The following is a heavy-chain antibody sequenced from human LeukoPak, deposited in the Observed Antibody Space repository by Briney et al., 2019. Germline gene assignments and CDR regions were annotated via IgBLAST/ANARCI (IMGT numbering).Heavy chain of an antibody. D-gene: IGHD1-26*01. CDR3: TTDSGSYFDAFDI. Sequence: GGSLRLSCAASGFTFSNAWMSWVRQAPGKGLEWVGRIKSKTDGGTTDYAAPVKGRFTISRDDSKNTLYLQMNSLKTEDTAVYYCTTDSGSYFDAFDIWGQGTMVTVSS. V-gene: IGHV3-15*01. J-gene: IGHJ3*02. CDR2: IKSKTDGGTT. CDR1: GFTFSNAW.